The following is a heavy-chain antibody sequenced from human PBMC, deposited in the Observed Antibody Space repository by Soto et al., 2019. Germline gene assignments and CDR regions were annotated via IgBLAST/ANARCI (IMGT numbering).Heavy chain of an antibody. V-gene: IGHV3-30*03. Sequence: QVKVVESGGGVVQPGRSLRVSCAASGFSFSSYAMHWVRQAPGKGLEWVAAISFDGGNKYYGDSVKGRFTISRDNSKSTLYLQMNRLRPEDMAVYYCAGDWAPDPSYYYYGLNVWGQGTTVTVSS. D-gene: IGHD7-27*01. CDR2: ISFDGGNK. CDR3: AGDWAPDPSYYYYGLNV. CDR1: GFSFSSYA. J-gene: IGHJ6*02.